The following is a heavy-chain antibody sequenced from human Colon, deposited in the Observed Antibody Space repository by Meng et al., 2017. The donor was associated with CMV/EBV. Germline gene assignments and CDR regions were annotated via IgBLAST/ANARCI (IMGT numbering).Heavy chain of an antibody. Sequence: GGSLRLSCAASGFTFSDYYMNWVRQAPGKGLEWVSSISSSSTIYYADSVKGRFTISRDNAKNSLYLQMNSLRAEDTAVYYCARVAGDPLYYYYGMDVWGRGTTVTVSS. V-gene: IGHV3-69-1*02. D-gene: IGHD6-19*01. J-gene: IGHJ6*02. CDR3: ARVAGDPLYYYYGMDV. CDR2: ISSSSTI. CDR1: GFTFSDYY.